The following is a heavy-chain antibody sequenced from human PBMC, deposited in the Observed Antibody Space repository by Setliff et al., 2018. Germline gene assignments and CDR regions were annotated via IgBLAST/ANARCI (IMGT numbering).Heavy chain of an antibody. CDR3: AISTIFGVVSPTPDAFDI. CDR2: IIPIFGTA. Sequence: GASVKVSCKASGGTFSIYTISWVRQAPGQGLEWMGRIIPIFGTANYAQKFQGRVTITADKSTSTAYMGLSSLRSEDTAVYYCAISTIFGVVSPTPDAFDIWGQGTMVTVSS. V-gene: IGHV1-69*08. D-gene: IGHD3-3*01. CDR1: GGTFSIYT. J-gene: IGHJ3*02.